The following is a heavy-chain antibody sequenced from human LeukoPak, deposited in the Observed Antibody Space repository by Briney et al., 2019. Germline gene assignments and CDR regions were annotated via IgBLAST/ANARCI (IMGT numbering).Heavy chain of an antibody. V-gene: IGHV1-46*01. D-gene: IGHD6-19*01. J-gene: IGHJ6*02. Sequence: ASVSVSCKASGYTFPSYYMHWVRQAPGQGLEWMGIINPSGGSTSYAQKFQGRVTMTRDTSTSTVYMELSSLRSEDTAVYYCARVRGGNFVAGTGDGMDVWGQGTTVTVSS. CDR1: GYTFPSYY. CDR2: INPSGGST. CDR3: ARVRGGNFVAGTGDGMDV.